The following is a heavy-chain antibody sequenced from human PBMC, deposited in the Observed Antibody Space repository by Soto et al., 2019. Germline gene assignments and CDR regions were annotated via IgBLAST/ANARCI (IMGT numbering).Heavy chain of an antibody. CDR3: ARDLKYGLFDY. V-gene: IGHV3-48*01. CDR1: GLTFSSYS. J-gene: IGHJ4*02. Sequence: GGSLRLSCAASGLTFSSYSMNWVRQAPGKGLEWVSYISSSSSTIYYADSVKGRFTISRDNAKNSLYLQMNSLRAEDTAVYYCARDLKYGLFDYWGQGTLVTVSS. CDR2: ISSSSSTI. D-gene: IGHD4-17*01.